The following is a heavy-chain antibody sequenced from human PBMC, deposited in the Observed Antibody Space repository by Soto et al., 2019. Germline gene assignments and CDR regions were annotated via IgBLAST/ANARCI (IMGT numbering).Heavy chain of an antibody. CDR1: GFTFSSYG. CDR3: AKAGAKKLGWLDYYYYGMDV. D-gene: IGHD7-27*01. V-gene: IGHV3-30*18. CDR2: ISYDGSNK. Sequence: HPGGSLRLSCAASGFTFSSYGMHWVRQAPGKGLEWVAVISYDGSNKYYADSVKGRFTISRYNSKNTLYLQMNSLRAEDTAVYYCAKAGAKKLGWLDYYYYGMDVWGQGATATVSS. J-gene: IGHJ6*02.